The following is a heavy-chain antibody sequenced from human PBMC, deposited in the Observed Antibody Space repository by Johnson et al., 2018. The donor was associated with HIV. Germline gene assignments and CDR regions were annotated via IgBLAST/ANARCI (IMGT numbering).Heavy chain of an antibody. CDR3: AKDPSYIVATAMTDAFDI. D-gene: IGHD5-12*01. V-gene: IGHV3-74*01. J-gene: IGHJ3*02. CDR2: INSDGSST. CDR1: GFTFSSYW. Sequence: VQLVESGGGLVQPGGSLRLSCAASGFTFSSYWMHWVRQAPGKGLVWVSRINSDGSSTSYADSVKGRFTISRDNAKNTLYLQMNSLSAEDTAVYYCAKDPSYIVATAMTDAFDIWGQGTMVTVSS.